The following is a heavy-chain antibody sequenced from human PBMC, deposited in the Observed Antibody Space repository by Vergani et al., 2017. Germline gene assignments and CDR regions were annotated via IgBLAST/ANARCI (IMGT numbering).Heavy chain of an antibody. V-gene: IGHV3-23*01. CDR3: ANPKASYYDFWSGRTTGMDV. CDR2: ISGSGGST. CDR1: GFTFSRSA. J-gene: IGHJ6*02. Sequence: EVQLLESGGGLVQPGGSLRLSCAASGFTFSRSAMSWVRPAPGQGLECVSAISGSGGSTYYADSVKGRFTISRDNSKSTLYLQMNSLRSEDTAVYYCANPKASYYDFWSGRTTGMDVWGQGTTVAVSS. D-gene: IGHD3-3*01.